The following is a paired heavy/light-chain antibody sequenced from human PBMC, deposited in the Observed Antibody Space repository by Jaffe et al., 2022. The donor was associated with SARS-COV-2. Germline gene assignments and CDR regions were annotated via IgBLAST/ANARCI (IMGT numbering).Heavy chain of an antibody. D-gene: IGHD2-2*01. CDR1: GFTLRSFS. CDR3: ARPRRPCTGTTTCFSPNDAFEI. CDR2: ISSTSNTI. Sequence: EVQLVESGGGLVQPGGSLRLSCAASGFTLRSFSMNWVRQAPGKGLEWVSYISSTSNTIYYADSVKGRFTISRDNAKNSLYLQMDSLRADDTAVYYCARPRRPCTGTTTCFSPNDAFEIWGQGTMVTVSS. V-gene: IGHV3-48*01. J-gene: IGHJ3*02.
Light chain of an antibody. V-gene: IGKV1-27*01. CDR3: QTYNSAQLP. Sequence: DIQMTQSPSSLSASVGDRVTITCRASQGIGNYLAWYQQKPGKVPNLLIFAASILQSGVPSRFSGSGSGTDFTLTISSLQPEDVATYYCQTYNSAQLPFGGGTKVEIK. CDR1: QGIGNY. J-gene: IGKJ4*01. CDR2: AAS.